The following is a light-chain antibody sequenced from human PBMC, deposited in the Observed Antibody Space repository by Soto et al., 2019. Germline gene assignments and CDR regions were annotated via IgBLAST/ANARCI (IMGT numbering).Light chain of an antibody. CDR1: QRISTN. Sequence: EIVMTQSPATLSVSPGESATLSCRASQRISTNSAWYQQKGGQPPRLLIYGASTRATGITQRFSGSGSGTDFTLTISSLQSEDFAVYYCQQYNNWPPAYTFGQGTRVESK. CDR3: QQYNNWPPAYT. CDR2: GAS. J-gene: IGKJ2*01. V-gene: IGKV3-15*01.